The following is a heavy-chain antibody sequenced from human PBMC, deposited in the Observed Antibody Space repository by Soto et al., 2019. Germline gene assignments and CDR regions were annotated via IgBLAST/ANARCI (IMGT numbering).Heavy chain of an antibody. CDR3: ARDLTMVRGFDP. V-gene: IGHV3-33*01. J-gene: IGHJ5*02. Sequence: GGSLRLSCAASGFTFSSYGMHWVRQAPGKGLEWVAVIWYDGSNKYYADSVKGRFTISRDNSKNTLYLQMNSLRAEDTAVYYCARDLTMVRGFDPWGQGTLVTVSS. D-gene: IGHD3-10*01. CDR2: IWYDGSNK. CDR1: GFTFSSYG.